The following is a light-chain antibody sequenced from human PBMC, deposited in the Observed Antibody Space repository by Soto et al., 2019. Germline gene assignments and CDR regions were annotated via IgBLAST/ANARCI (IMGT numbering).Light chain of an antibody. CDR3: QQYERYPMT. J-gene: IGKJ4*01. CDR1: QSTSSW. V-gene: IGKV1-5*03. CDR2: KAS. Sequence: DSPMTQYPSTLSASVGDRVTITCRASQSTSSWLAWYQQKPGKAPKLLISKASTLKRGVTPRFSGSGYWTEFTLTISSLQPDYFAKSYCQQYERYPMTFGGGTKVEIK.